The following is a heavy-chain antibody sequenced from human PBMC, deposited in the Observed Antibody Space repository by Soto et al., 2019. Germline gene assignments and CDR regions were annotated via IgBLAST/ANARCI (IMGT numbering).Heavy chain of an antibody. V-gene: IGHV1-69*13. CDR3: ARDPITYYYDSSAPGAFDI. CDR2: IIPIFGTA. Sequence: SVKVSCKASGGTFSSYAISWVRQAPGQGLGWMGGIIPIFGTANYAQKFQGRVTITADESTSTAYMELSSLRSEDTAVYYCARDPITYYYDSSAPGAFDIWGQGTMVTVSS. D-gene: IGHD3-22*01. CDR1: GGTFSSYA. J-gene: IGHJ3*02.